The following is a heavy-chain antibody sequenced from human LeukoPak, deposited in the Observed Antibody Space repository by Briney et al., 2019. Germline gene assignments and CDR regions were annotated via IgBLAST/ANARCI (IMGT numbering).Heavy chain of an antibody. CDR1: GYTFTTYA. Sequence: GASVNVSCKASGYTFTTYAMHWVRQAPGQRLEWMGWISPDNGNTKYSQKFQGRVSITRDTSASTAYMELSSLRSEDTAVYYCARDQYNVIDSWGQGTLVTVSS. V-gene: IGHV1-3*01. J-gene: IGHJ4*02. D-gene: IGHD1-14*01. CDR2: ISPDNGNT. CDR3: ARDQYNVIDS.